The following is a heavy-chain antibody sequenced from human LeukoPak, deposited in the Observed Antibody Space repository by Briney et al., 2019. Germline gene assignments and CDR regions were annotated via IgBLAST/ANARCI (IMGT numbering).Heavy chain of an antibody. J-gene: IGHJ5*02. V-gene: IGHV3-23*01. CDR2: ISGSGGST. Sequence: RAGGSLRLSCAASGFTFSSYGMSWVRQAPGKGLEWVSTISGSGGSTYYADSMKGRFTISRDNSKNTLYLQMNSLRAEDTAVYYCAKTPRAAAGYNWFDPWGQGTLVTVSS. D-gene: IGHD6-13*01. CDR3: AKTPRAAAGYNWFDP. CDR1: GFTFSSYG.